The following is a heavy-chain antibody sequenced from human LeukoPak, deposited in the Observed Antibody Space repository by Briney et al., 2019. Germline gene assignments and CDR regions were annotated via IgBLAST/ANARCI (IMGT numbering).Heavy chain of an antibody. CDR2: SNTNTGNP. D-gene: IGHD3-22*01. V-gene: IGHV7-4-1*02. CDR3: ARAGYYDSSGYRHDAFDI. Sequence: ASVKLSCKASGYTLTSYDINWVRQATGQGLEWMGWSNTNTGNPTYAQGFTGRFVFSLDTSVSTAYLQISSLKAEDTAVYYCARAGYYDSSGYRHDAFDIWGQGTMVTVSS. J-gene: IGHJ3*02. CDR1: GYTLTSYD.